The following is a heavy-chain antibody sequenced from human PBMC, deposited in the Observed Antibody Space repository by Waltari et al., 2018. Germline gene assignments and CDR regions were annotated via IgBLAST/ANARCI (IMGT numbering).Heavy chain of an antibody. D-gene: IGHD7-27*01. Sequence: EVQLVESGGALVQPGGSLKLSCAASGLILSDYAIQWVRQASGKGLEWVGRIRSGVKGDETAYAESAQGRFTISRDDSKNTAYLEMKSLKTDDTAVYYCIRPFEMGIDWGQGTQVTVSS. CDR3: IRPFEMGID. CDR2: IRSGVKGDET. CDR1: GLILSDYA. J-gene: IGHJ4*02. V-gene: IGHV3-73*01.